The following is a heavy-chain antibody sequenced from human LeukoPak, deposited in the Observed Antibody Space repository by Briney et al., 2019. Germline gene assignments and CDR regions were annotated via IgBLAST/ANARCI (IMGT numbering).Heavy chain of an antibody. CDR1: GYDFINYG. CDR3: ARLFPRSCSSTSCYVEDY. D-gene: IGHD2-2*01. V-gene: IGHV1-18*01. Sequence: ASVKVSCKASGYDFINYGISWVRQAPGQGLEWMGWRSIYNGNTDYKLQGRVTMTTDTSTSTAYMELRSLRSDDTAVYYCARLFPRSCSSTSCYVEDYWGQGTLVTVSS. CDR2: RSIYNGNT. J-gene: IGHJ4*02.